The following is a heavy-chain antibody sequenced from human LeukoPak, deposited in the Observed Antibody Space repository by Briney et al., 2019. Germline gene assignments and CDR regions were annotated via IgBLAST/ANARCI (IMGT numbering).Heavy chain of an antibody. V-gene: IGHV4-31*03. D-gene: IGHD3-10*01. CDR2: IYYSGST. CDR3: ARLQKQYYYGIFDY. Sequence: PSQTLSLTCTVSGGSISSGGYYWSWIRQHPGKGLEWIGYIYYSGSTYYNPSLKSRVTISVDTSKNQFSLKLSSVTAADTAVYYCARLQKQYYYGIFDYWGQGTLVTVSS. CDR1: GGSISSGGYY. J-gene: IGHJ4*02.